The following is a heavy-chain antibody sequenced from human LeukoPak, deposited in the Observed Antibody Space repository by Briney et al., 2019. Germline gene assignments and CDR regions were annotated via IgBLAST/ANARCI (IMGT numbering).Heavy chain of an antibody. J-gene: IGHJ4*02. CDR1: GYTFTSYY. CDR3: ARSRTVAGTWGGYFDY. CDR2: IKPSGVGGT. Sequence: ASVKVSCKSSGYTFTSYYIHWVRQAPGQGLEWMGIIKPSGVGGTTYAQKFQGRVTMTRDMSTSTVYMELSSLRSDDTAVYYCARSRTVAGTWGGYFDYWGQGTLVSVSS. D-gene: IGHD6-19*01. V-gene: IGHV1-46*01.